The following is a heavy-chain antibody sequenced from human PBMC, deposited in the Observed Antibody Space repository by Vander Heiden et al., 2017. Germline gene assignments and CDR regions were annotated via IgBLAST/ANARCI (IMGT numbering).Heavy chain of an antibody. J-gene: IGHJ4*02. V-gene: IGHV3-23*01. CDR3: TKLFDD. Sequence: EVQLLESGGGLVQPGGSLRLSCVASGFTFSNYAISWVRQAPGKGLEWVATISTTEGSTYYADSVKGRFTISRDNSKNTVDLQMNSLRVEDAALYYCTKLFDDWGQGTAVSVSS. CDR1: GFTFSNYA. CDR2: ISTTEGST.